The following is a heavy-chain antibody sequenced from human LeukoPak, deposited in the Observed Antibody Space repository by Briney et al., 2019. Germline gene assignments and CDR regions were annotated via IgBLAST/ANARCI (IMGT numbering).Heavy chain of an antibody. D-gene: IGHD2-21*01. V-gene: IGHV1-2*02. J-gene: IGHJ5*02. CDR1: GYTFTGYY. CDR2: INPNSGGT. CDR3: ARDLPLCFSSRNKIWFDP. Sequence: ASVKPSCKAAGYTFTGYYMHWVPQAPGQGPQGRGWINPNSGGTNYAQKFQGRVTMTRNTSISTAYMELGRLRSDDTAVYYCARDLPLCFSSRNKIWFDPWGQGTLVTVSS.